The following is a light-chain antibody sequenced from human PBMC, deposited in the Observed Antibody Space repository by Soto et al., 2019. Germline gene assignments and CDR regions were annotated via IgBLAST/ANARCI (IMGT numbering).Light chain of an antibody. CDR3: QQRSSWPWT. CDR2: DAT. V-gene: IGKV3-11*01. Sequence: EILLTQSPATLSLSPGERVTLSCRASQSVRSYLAWYQQKPGQAPRLLICDATDRATGIPARFSGSGSETDFTLTISSLEPEDFAVYYCQQRSSWPWTFGQGTKVEIK. CDR1: QSVRSY. J-gene: IGKJ1*01.